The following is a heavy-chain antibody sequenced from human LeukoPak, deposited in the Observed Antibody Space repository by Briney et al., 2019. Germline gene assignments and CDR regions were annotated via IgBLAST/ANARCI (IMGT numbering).Heavy chain of an antibody. D-gene: IGHD6-13*01. CDR2: ISSSSSYI. Sequence: GGSLRLSCAASGFTFSSYSMNWVRQAPGKGLEWVSSISSSSSYIHYADSVKGRFTISRDNAKNSLYPQMNSLRAEDTAVYYCASGTITAVEAFDIWGQGTMVTVSS. CDR3: ASGTITAVEAFDI. CDR1: GFTFSSYS. V-gene: IGHV3-21*01. J-gene: IGHJ3*02.